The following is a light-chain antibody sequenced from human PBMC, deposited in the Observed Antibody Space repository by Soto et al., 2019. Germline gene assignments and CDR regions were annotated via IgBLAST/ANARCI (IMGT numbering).Light chain of an antibody. V-gene: IGKV1-5*03. CDR2: KAS. J-gene: IGKJ1*01. Sequence: DIQMTQSPSTLSASVGDRVTITCRASQSISSWLAWYQQKPGKAPKLLIYKASSLASGVPSRFSGSGSGTEFTLTISSLQPDDFVTYYCQQYNSYSWTFGQGTKVEIK. CDR1: QSISSW. CDR3: QQYNSYSWT.